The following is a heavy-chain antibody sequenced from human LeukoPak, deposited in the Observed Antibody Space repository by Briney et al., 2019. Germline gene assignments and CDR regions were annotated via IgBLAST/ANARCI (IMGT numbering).Heavy chain of an antibody. CDR1: GYRLTNNW. CDR3: VRFALSSSLDH. Sequence: GESLKISCKISGYRLTNNWIGWVRQVPGKGLEWMGLIYPGYSDAKYSPSFQGQVTLSVDTSISTTYLQLGGLRASDTAIYYCVRFALSSSLDHWGQGTLVTVSS. V-gene: IGHV5-51*01. D-gene: IGHD6-13*01. J-gene: IGHJ5*02. CDR2: IYPGYSDA.